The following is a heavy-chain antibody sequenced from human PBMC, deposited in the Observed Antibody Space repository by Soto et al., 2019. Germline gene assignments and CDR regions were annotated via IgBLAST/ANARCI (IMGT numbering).Heavy chain of an antibody. Sequence: VQLLESGGGLVQPGGSLRLSCAASGFSFSSYAMVWVRQAPGKGLEWVSDISARGGSSYFADSVKGRFNISRENSKNVFSLEMNSLRADDTAIYFCAKGSIEYSASVDNWGQGTLVLVSS. CDR1: GFSFSSYA. J-gene: IGHJ4*02. D-gene: IGHD5-12*01. CDR2: ISARGGSS. CDR3: AKGSIEYSASVDN. V-gene: IGHV3-23*01.